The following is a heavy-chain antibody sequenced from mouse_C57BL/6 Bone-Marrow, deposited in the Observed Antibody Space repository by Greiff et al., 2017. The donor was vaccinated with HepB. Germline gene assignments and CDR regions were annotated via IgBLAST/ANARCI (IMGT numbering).Heavy chain of an antibody. CDR2: IYPGNSDT. D-gene: IGHD2-5*01. V-gene: IGHV1-5*01. J-gene: IGHJ1*03. Sequence: EVQLVESGTVLARPGASVKMSCKTSGFTFTSYWMHWVKQRPGQGLELIGAIYPGNSDTSYNQKFKGKAKLTAVTSASTAYMELSSLTNEDSAVYYCTREYSNYVDWYFDGWGTGPTVTVSS. CDR3: TREYSNYVDWYFDG. CDR1: GFTFTSYW.